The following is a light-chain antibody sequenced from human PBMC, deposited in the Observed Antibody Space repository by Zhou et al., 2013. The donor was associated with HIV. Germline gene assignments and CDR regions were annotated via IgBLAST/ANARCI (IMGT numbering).Light chain of an antibody. CDR2: GAS. Sequence: EIVMTQSPATLSVSPGERATLSCRASQSVSSNLAWYQHQPGQAPRLLIYGASTRAIGIPARFSGSGSGTEFTLTISNMQSEDFAVYYCQQYGRSLYTFGQGTKLEIK. CDR1: QSVSSN. CDR3: QQYGRSLYT. J-gene: IGKJ2*01. V-gene: IGKV3-15*01.